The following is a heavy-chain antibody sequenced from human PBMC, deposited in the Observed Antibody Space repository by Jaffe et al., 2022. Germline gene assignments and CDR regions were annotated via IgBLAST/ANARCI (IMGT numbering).Heavy chain of an antibody. CDR1: GFTFSSYW. J-gene: IGHJ3*02. CDR3: ARDNGSGSYYNGGGAFDI. V-gene: IGHV3-74*01. Sequence: EVQLVESGGGLVQPGGSLRLSCAASGFTFSSYWMHWVRQAPGKGLVWVSRINSDGSSTSYADSVKGRFTISRDNAKNTLYLQMNSLRAEDTAVYYCARDNGSGSYYNGGGAFDIWGQGTMVTVSS. D-gene: IGHD3-10*01. CDR2: INSDGSST.